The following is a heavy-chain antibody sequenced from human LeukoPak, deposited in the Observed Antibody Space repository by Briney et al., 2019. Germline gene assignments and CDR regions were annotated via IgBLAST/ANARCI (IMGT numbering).Heavy chain of an antibody. CDR2: INPNSGGT. Sequence: ASVKVSCKASGYTFTGYYMHWVRQAPGQGLEWMGWINPNSGGTNYAQKFQGRVTMTRDTSISTAYMELSRLRSDDTAVYYCARGSMITFGGVIYYYYMDVWGKGTTVTVSS. CDR3: ARGSMITFGGVIYYYYMDV. D-gene: IGHD3-16*01. V-gene: IGHV1-2*02. CDR1: GYTFTGYY. J-gene: IGHJ6*03.